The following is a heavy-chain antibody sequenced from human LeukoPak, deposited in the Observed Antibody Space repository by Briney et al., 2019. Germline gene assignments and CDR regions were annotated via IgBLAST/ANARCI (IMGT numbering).Heavy chain of an antibody. D-gene: IGHD2-8*01. Sequence: SETLSLTCTVSGGSISSYYWSWIRQPPGKGLEWIGYIYYSGSTNYNPSLKSRVTMSVDTSKNQFSLKLSSVTAADTAVYYCARELGGYCTNGVCYAFDIWGQGTMVTVSS. CDR3: ARELGGYCTNGVCYAFDI. J-gene: IGHJ3*02. CDR2: IYYSGST. CDR1: GGSISSYY. V-gene: IGHV4-59*12.